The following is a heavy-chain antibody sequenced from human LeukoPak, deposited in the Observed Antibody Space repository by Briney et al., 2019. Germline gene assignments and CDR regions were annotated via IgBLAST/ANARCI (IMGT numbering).Heavy chain of an antibody. D-gene: IGHD1-7*01. CDR1: GGSISSSTYY. Sequence: SETLSLTCTVSGGSISSSTYYWGWIRQPPGRGLEWIGYIYYSGSTNYNPSLKSRVTISVDTSKNQFSLKVSSVTAADTAVYYCAGSITGTTYHFDYWGQGTLVTVSS. J-gene: IGHJ4*02. CDR3: AGSITGTTYHFDY. CDR2: IYYSGST. V-gene: IGHV4-61*05.